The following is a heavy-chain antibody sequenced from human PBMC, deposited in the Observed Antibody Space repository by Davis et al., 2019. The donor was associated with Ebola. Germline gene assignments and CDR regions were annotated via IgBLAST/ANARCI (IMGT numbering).Heavy chain of an antibody. CDR1: GFKFTIYA. V-gene: IGHV3-23*01. CDR3: ARDHVLVWFGALAY. Sequence: GESLKISCAASGFKFTIYAMTWVRQAPGKGLEWVSIINNSGGNTYYADSVKGRFTISRDNSKNTLYLQMNSLRADDTAVYYCARDHVLVWFGALAYWGQGTLVTVSS. D-gene: IGHD3-10*01. J-gene: IGHJ4*02. CDR2: INNSGGNT.